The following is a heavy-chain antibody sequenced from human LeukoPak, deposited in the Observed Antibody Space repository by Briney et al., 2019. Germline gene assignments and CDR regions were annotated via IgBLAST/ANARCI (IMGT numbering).Heavy chain of an antibody. J-gene: IGHJ1*01. V-gene: IGHV1-69*13. CDR2: IIPIFGTA. Sequence: SVNVSCKASGGTFSSYAISWVRQAPGQGLEWMGGIIPIFGTANYAQKFQGRVTITADESTSTAYMELSSLRSEDTAVYYCARSLLAYCGGDCYSEYFQHWGQGTLVTVSS. D-gene: IGHD2-21*02. CDR1: GGTFSSYA. CDR3: ARSLLAYCGGDCYSEYFQH.